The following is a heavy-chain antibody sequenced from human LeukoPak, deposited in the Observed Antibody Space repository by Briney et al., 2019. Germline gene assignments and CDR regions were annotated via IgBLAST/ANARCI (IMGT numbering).Heavy chain of an antibody. CDR3: ARDNTGGWYFAFDI. Sequence: GASVKVSCKASGYTFTSYGISWVRQAPGQGLEWMGGIIPIFGTANYAQKFQGRVTITADESTSTAYMELSSLRSEDTAVYYCARDNTGGWYFAFDIWGQGTMVTVSS. V-gene: IGHV1-69*13. J-gene: IGHJ3*02. D-gene: IGHD6-19*01. CDR1: GYTFTSYG. CDR2: IIPIFGTA.